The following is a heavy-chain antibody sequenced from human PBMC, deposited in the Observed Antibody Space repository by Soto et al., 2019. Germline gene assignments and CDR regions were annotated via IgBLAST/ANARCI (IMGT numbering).Heavy chain of an antibody. CDR1: GLSFSIHG. Sequence: GGSLKLACTVCGLSFSIHGMTWVRQAPGKGLEWVANIKRDGSEKSYVDSVKGRFSVSRDNTKNSLYLQMNNLRAEDTAVYYCATRPPDETYYGVFDYWGRGALVTVSS. V-gene: IGHV3-7*02. CDR2: IKRDGSEK. J-gene: IGHJ4*02. CDR3: ATRPPDETYYGVFDY. D-gene: IGHD3-10*01.